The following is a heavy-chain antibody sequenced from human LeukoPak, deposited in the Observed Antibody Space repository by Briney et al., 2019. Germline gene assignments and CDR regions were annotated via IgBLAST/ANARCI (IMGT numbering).Heavy chain of an antibody. V-gene: IGHV3-7*01. D-gene: IGHD6-19*01. CDR3: ARDHAVAGLDY. Sequence: GGSLRLSCAASGFTFSSYWMIWVRQAPGKGLEWVANINQDGSARYSVDSVKGRFTISRDNAKNSLYLQMNSLRAEDTAVYYCARDHAVAGLDYWGQGTLVTVSS. J-gene: IGHJ4*02. CDR1: GFTFSSYW. CDR2: INQDGSAR.